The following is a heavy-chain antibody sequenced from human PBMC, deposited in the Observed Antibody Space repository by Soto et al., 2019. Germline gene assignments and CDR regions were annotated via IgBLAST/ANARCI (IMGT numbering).Heavy chain of an antibody. CDR3: AKDLALENQTPYGMDV. J-gene: IGHJ6*02. CDR1: PITVYNFAA. Sequence: EMQLLESGGGLGQPGGSLRLSCVASPITVYNFAAMSWVRQTPERGLEWVATISGRGDHRYYADSVKGRFNISRDNSKNRLYLQMDGLRVDDTAVYYCAKDLALENQTPYGMDVWGQGTTVTV. D-gene: IGHD2-2*01. V-gene: IGHV3-23*01. CDR2: ISGRGDHR.